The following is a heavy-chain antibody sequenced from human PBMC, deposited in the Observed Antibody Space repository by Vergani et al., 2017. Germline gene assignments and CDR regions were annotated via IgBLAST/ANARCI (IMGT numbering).Heavy chain of an antibody. J-gene: IGHJ4*02. Sequence: EVQLVESGGGLVQPGGSLRLSCAASGFTFSSYSMNWVRQAPGKGLEWVSSISSSSSTIYYADSVKGRFTISRDNAKNSLYLQMNSLRAEDTAVYYCARGAAAGTDFDYGGQGTLVTVSS. CDR1: GFTFSSYS. CDR3: ARGAAAGTDFDY. CDR2: ISSSSSTI. V-gene: IGHV3-48*01. D-gene: IGHD6-13*01.